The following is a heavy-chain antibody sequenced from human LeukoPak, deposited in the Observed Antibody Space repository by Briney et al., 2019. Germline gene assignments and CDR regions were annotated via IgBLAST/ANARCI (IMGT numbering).Heavy chain of an antibody. CDR3: ARQYYDILTGPRFDY. J-gene: IGHJ4*02. CDR1: GGSFSGYY. CDR2: INHSGST. Sequence: SETLSLTCAVYGGSFSGYYWSWIRQPPGKGLEWIGEINHSGSTNYNPSLKSRVTISVGTSKNQFSLKLSSVTAADTAVYYCARQYYDILTGPRFDYWGQGTLVTVSS. V-gene: IGHV4-34*01. D-gene: IGHD3-9*01.